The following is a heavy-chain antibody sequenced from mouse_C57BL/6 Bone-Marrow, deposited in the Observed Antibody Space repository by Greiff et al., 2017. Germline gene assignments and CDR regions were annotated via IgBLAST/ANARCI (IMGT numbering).Heavy chain of an antibody. D-gene: IGHD2-3*01. V-gene: IGHV1-69*01. J-gene: IGHJ4*01. CDR3: ARCGYYYSYAMDY. Sequence: QVQLQQPGAELVMPGASVKLSCKASGYTFTSYWMHWVKQRPGQGLEWIGEIDPSDSYTNYNQKFKGKSTLTVDKSSSTAYLQLISLTSEDSAVYYCARCGYYYSYAMDYWGQGTSVTVSS. CDR2: IDPSDSYT. CDR1: GYTFTSYW.